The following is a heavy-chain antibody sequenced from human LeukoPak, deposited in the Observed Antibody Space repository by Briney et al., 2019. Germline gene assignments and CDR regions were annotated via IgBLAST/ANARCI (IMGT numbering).Heavy chain of an antibody. J-gene: IGHJ5*02. CDR2: INPNSGGT. Sequence: GASVKVSCKASGYTFTGYYMHWVRQAPGQGLEWMGWINPNSGGTRYAQNLQGRVTMTRDTSISTAYMELSSLRSDDTAVYYCARDRASSGSYNWFDPWGQGTLVTVSS. CDR1: GYTFTGYY. CDR3: ARDRASSGSYNWFDP. V-gene: IGHV1-2*02. D-gene: IGHD6-19*01.